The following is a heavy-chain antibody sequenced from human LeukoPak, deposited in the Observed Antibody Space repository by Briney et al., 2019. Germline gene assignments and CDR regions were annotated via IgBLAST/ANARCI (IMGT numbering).Heavy chain of an antibody. CDR1: GGSISSYY. Sequence: SETLSLTCTVSGGSISSYYWSWIRQPPGKGLEWIGYIYTSGSTNYNPSLKSRVTMSVDTSKNQFSLKLSSVTAADTAVYYCARESVAATGVNFDYWGQGTLVTVSS. V-gene: IGHV4-4*08. D-gene: IGHD5-12*01. CDR2: IYTSGST. J-gene: IGHJ4*02. CDR3: ARESVAATGVNFDY.